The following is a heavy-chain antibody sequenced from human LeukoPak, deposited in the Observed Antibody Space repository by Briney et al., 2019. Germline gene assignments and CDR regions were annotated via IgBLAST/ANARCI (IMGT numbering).Heavy chain of an antibody. J-gene: IGHJ5*02. Sequence: GGSLRLSSAASGFTFSDYYMSWIRQAPGKGLEWVSYISSSGSTIYYADSVKGRFTISRDNSKNTLYLQMNSLRAEDTAVYYCARNRPYYYGSGSYSWFDPWGQGTLVTVSS. D-gene: IGHD3-10*01. CDR1: GFTFSDYY. CDR2: ISSSGSTI. CDR3: ARNRPYYYGSGSYSWFDP. V-gene: IGHV3-11*04.